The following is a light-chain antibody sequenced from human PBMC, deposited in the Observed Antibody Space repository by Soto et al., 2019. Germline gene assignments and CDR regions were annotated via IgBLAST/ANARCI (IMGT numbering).Light chain of an antibody. CDR2: GAS. V-gene: IGKV3D-20*02. CDR1: QSVSSSY. J-gene: IGKJ4*01. CDR3: QQHSNLPLT. Sequence: EIVLTQSPGTLSLSPGERATLSCRASQSVSSSYLVWYQQRPGQDPRLLIYGASNRAPGIPARFSGSGSGTDFTLTIASLEPDDFAVFYCQQHSNLPLTLGGGTKVDIK.